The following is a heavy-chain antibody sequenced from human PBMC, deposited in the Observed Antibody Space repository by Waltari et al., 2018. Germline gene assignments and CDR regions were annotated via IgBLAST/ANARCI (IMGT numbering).Heavy chain of an antibody. CDR2: IIPIFGTA. V-gene: IGHV1-69*01. CDR3: ASAYCGGDCYSVDAFDI. D-gene: IGHD2-21*02. Sequence: QVQLVQSGAEVKKPGSSVKVSCKASGGTFSSYAISWVRQAPGQGLEWMGGIIPIFGTANYAQKCQGRVTITADESTSTAYMELSSLRSEDTAVYYCASAYCGGDCYSVDAFDIWGQGTMVTVSS. J-gene: IGHJ3*02. CDR1: GGTFSSYA.